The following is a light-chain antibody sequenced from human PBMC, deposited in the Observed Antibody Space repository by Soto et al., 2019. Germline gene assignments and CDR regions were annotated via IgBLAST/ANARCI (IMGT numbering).Light chain of an antibody. V-gene: IGLV1-47*01. J-gene: IGLJ2*01. CDR3: AAWDDSLSGPV. Sequence: QSVLTQPPSASGTPGQRVTSSCSGSSSNIGTNYVYWYQQIPGTAPKLLIYRNNQRPSGVPDRFSGSKSGTSASLAISGLRSEDEADYYCAAWDDSLSGPVFGGGTQLTVL. CDR1: SSNIGTNY. CDR2: RNN.